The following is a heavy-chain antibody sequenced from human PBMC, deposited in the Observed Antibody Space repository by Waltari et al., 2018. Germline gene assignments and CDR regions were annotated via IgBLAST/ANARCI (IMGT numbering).Heavy chain of an antibody. CDR1: GGSISSYY. CDR2: IYTSGST. D-gene: IGHD2-2*01. J-gene: IGHJ6*03. Sequence: QVQLQESGPGLVKPSETLSLTCTVSGGSISSYYWSWIRQPAGKGLEWIGRIYTSGSTNYNPSLKSRVTMSVDTSKNQFSLKLSSVTAADTAVYYCARDRRYCSSTICDGYYYYMDVWGKGTTVTISS. V-gene: IGHV4-4*07. CDR3: ARDRRYCSSTICDGYYYYMDV.